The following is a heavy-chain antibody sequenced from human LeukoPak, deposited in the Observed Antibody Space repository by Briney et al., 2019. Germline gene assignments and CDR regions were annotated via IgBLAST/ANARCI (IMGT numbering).Heavy chain of an antibody. CDR2: ISYDGSNK. Sequence: PGGSLRLSCAASGFTFSSYAMHWVRQAPGKGLGWVAVISYDGSNKYYADSVKGRFTISRDNSKNTLYLQMNSLRAEDTAVYYCAGPPTSFDPWGQGTLVTVSS. CDR1: GFTFSSYA. J-gene: IGHJ5*02. V-gene: IGHV3-30*04. CDR3: AGPPTSFDP.